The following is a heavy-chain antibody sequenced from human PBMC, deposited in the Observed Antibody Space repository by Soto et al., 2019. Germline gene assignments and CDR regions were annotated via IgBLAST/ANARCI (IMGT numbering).Heavy chain of an antibody. D-gene: IGHD2-2*01. CDR3: ARDLTTQDIVVVPAPIDY. V-gene: IGHV1-18*01. Sequence: GASVKVSCKASGYTFTSYGSSWVRQAPGQGLEWMGWISAYNGNTNYAQKLQGRVTMTTDTSTSTAYMELRSLRSDDAAVYYCARDLTTQDIVVVPAPIDYWGQGTLVTVSS. CDR1: GYTFTSYG. J-gene: IGHJ4*02. CDR2: ISAYNGNT.